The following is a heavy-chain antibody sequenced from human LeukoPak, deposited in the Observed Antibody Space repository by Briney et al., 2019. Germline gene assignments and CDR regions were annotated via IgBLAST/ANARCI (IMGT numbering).Heavy chain of an antibody. D-gene: IGHD3-10*02. CDR2: MNPNSGNT. Sequence: ASVKVSCKASGYTFTSYGINWVRQATGQGLEWMGWMNPNSGNTGYAQKFQGRVSMTRDTSISTAYMELSCLRSEDTAVYYCARGPVDAVFGVSTEDWGQGTTVTVSS. CDR1: GYTFTSYG. V-gene: IGHV1-8*02. CDR3: ARGPVDAVFGVSTED. J-gene: IGHJ6*02.